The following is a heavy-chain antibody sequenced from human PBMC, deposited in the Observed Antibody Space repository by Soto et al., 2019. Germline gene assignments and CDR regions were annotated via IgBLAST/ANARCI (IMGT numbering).Heavy chain of an antibody. CDR2: ISPYSDYT. Sequence: QVQLVQSGAEVKKPGASVKVSCKASGYTFTNYGINWVRQAPGQGLEWMKWISPYSDYTDYAQNVQGRVTMTTDTSTSTAYLELRSLRSDDTAVYYCARDRIGNVSGIYGMDVWGQGTTVIVSS. V-gene: IGHV1-18*01. J-gene: IGHJ6*02. D-gene: IGHD3-10*01. CDR3: ARDRIGNVSGIYGMDV. CDR1: GYTFTNYG.